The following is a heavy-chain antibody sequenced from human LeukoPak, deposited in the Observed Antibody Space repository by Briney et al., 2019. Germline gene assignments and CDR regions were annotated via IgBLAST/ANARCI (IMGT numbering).Heavy chain of an antibody. CDR3: ARDGGIAVAGTIWFDP. CDR2: INPNSGGT. V-gene: IGHV1-2*02. Sequence: ASVKVSCKASGYTFTGYYMHWVRQALGQGLEWMGWINPNSGGTNYAQKFQGRVTMTRDTSISTAYMELSRLRSDDTAVYYCARDGGIAVAGTIWFDPWGQGTLVTVSS. J-gene: IGHJ5*02. D-gene: IGHD6-19*01. CDR1: GYTFTGYY.